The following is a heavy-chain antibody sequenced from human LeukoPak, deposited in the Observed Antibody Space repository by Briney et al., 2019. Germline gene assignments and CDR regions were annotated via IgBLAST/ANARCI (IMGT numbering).Heavy chain of an antibody. V-gene: IGHV3-23*01. CDR2: IRGSGGRT. Sequence: GGSLRLFCAASGFTLRSYGMSWARHAPGEGLEWVSAIRGSGGRTFYADSVKGRFTISRDNSKDTMYLQMNSLRAEDTAVYYCAKAPVTTCSGAYCYPLDYWSQGTLVTVSS. CDR3: AKAPVTTCSGAYCYPLDY. J-gene: IGHJ4*02. CDR1: GFTLRSYG. D-gene: IGHD2-15*01.